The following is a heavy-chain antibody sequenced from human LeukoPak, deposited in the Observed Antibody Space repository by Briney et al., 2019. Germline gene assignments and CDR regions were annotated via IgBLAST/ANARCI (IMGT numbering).Heavy chain of an antibody. J-gene: IGHJ6*03. V-gene: IGHV3-48*02. D-gene: IGHD2-15*01. Sequence: PGGSLRLSCAASGFTFTSYSMNWVRQAPGKGLEWISYITRDSSSMNYADSVKGRLTISRDNAKNSLYLQMNSLRDEDTAVYYCASYCSGGSCYLHYYYYMDVWGKGTTVTVSS. CDR3: ASYCSGGSCYLHYYYYMDV. CDR2: ITRDSSSM. CDR1: GFTFTSYS.